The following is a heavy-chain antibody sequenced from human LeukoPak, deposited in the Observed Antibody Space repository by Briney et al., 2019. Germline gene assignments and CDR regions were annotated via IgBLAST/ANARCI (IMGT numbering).Heavy chain of an antibody. CDR1: GFTFSSYS. CDR3: ARDSTYSSSWYLGWFDP. J-gene: IGHJ5*02. Sequence: GGSLRLSCAASGFTFSSYSMNWVRQAPGKGLEWVSSISSSSSYIYYADSVKGRFTISRDNAKNSLYLQMNSLRAEDMAVYYCARDSTYSSSWYLGWFDPWGQGTLVTVSS. V-gene: IGHV3-21*01. D-gene: IGHD6-13*01. CDR2: ISSSSSYI.